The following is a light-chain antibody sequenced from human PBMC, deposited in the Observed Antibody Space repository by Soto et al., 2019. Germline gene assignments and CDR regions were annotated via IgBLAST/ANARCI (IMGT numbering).Light chain of an antibody. CDR1: QSIRNE. CDR3: QQSFTTPWT. V-gene: IGKV1-39*01. Sequence: DIQMTQSPSSLSASVGDRVTITCRASQSIRNELNWYQQRPGKAPRLLIYDAFNLQSGVPSRFSGSVSGTDFTLTISSLQPGDSAIYYCQQSFTTPWTFGQGTKVEMK. CDR2: DAF. J-gene: IGKJ1*01.